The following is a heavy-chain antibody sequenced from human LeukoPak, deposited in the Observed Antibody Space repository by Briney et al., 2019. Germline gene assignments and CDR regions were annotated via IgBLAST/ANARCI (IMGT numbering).Heavy chain of an antibody. CDR2: ISSSSSTI. CDR1: GFTFGSYS. J-gene: IGHJ4*02. V-gene: IGHV3-48*01. D-gene: IGHD3-10*01. CDR3: ARALTYYYGSGSGY. Sequence: PGGSLRLSCAASGFTFGSYSMNWVRQAPGKGLEWVSYISSSSSTIYYADSVKGRFTISRDNAKNSLYLQMNSLRAEDTAVYYCARALTYYYGSGSGYWGQGTLVTVSS.